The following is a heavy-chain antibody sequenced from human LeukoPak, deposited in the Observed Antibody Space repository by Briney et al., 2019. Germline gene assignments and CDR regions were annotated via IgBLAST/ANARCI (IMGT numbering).Heavy chain of an antibody. Sequence: GGSLRLSCAASGFTFRNYDMNWVRQAPGKGLEWVGRIRNKANSYTTEYAASVQGRFTVSRDDSKNSLYLQMNSMKTEDTAVYYCTRLVGANDWGQGTLVTVSS. CDR2: IRNKANSYTT. D-gene: IGHD1-26*01. CDR3: TRLVGAND. CDR1: GFTFRNYD. J-gene: IGHJ4*02. V-gene: IGHV3-72*01.